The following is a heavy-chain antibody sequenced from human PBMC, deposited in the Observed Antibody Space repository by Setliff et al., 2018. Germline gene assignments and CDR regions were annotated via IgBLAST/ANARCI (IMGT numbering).Heavy chain of an antibody. V-gene: IGHV1-46*01. CDR3: ARERPGGRRFTFGAIYYYYGMDV. D-gene: IGHD3-16*01. CDR2: INPKNGGT. J-gene: IGHJ6*02. CDR1: GYTFTSYY. Sequence: GASVKVSCKASGYTFTSYYIHWVRQAPGQGLEWMGVINPKNGGTTYPQNLQGRVTMTRDTSMSTVYMELSSLRFEDTAVYYCARERPGGRRFTFGAIYYYYGMDVCVQGTTVTVSS.